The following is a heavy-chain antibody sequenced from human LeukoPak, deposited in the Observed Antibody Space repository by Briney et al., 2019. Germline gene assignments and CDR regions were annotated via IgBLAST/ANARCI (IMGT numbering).Heavy chain of an antibody. D-gene: IGHD3-10*01. V-gene: IGHV3-23*01. CDR1: GFTFRSYT. J-gene: IGHJ4*02. CDR3: ASRGPGSYPHDY. Sequence: GGSLRLSCAASGFTFRSYTMRWVRQAPGEGLEWVSAIRGNGGSTYYADSVKGRFTISRDNTENTLYLQMNSLRAEDTAVYYCASRGPGSYPHDYWGQGTLVTVSS. CDR2: IRGNGGST.